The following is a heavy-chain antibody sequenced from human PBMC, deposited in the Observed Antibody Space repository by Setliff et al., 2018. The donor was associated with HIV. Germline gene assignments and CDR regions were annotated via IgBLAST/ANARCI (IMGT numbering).Heavy chain of an antibody. V-gene: IGHV4-31*03. CDR1: GDSINSGNYY. Sequence: SETLSLTCTVSGDSINSGNYYWSWIRQHPGKGLEWIGYIYYSGSTYYSPSLKSRVTISEDTSKNQFSLKMRSVTAADTAVYYCATSPAGEILGSRPFYFDYWGQGTLVSVSS. J-gene: IGHJ4*02. CDR3: ATSPAGEILGSRPFYFDY. D-gene: IGHD3-10*01. CDR2: IYYSGST.